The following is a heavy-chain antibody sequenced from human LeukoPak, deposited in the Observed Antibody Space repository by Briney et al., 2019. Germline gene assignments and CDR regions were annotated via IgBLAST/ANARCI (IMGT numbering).Heavy chain of an antibody. CDR2: TIPILGIA. D-gene: IGHD3-10*01. Sequence: AVKVSCKASGGTFSIYAIRWVGPAPGQGLGWRGRTIPILGIANYAQKFQGRVTITADKYTSTAYMELSSLRYEDTAVYYCARLWFGELSGMDVWGQGTTVTVSS. CDR1: GGTFSIYA. CDR3: ARLWFGELSGMDV. V-gene: IGHV1-69*04. J-gene: IGHJ6*01.